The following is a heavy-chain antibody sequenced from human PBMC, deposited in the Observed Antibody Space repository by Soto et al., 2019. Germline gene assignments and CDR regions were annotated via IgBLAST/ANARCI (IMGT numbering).Heavy chain of an antibody. Sequence: GASVKVSCKASGYTFTGYYMHWVRQAPGQGLEWMGWINPNSGGTNYAQKFQGRVTMTRDTSISTAYMELSRLRSDNTAVYYCARVLHGFGELSGWFDPWGQGTLVTVSS. V-gene: IGHV1-2*02. CDR1: GYTFTGYY. CDR2: INPNSGGT. J-gene: IGHJ5*02. CDR3: ARVLHGFGELSGWFDP. D-gene: IGHD3-10*01.